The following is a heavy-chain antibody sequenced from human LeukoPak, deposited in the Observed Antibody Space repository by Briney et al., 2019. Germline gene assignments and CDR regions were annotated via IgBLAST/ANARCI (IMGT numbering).Heavy chain of an antibody. Sequence: PGGPLRLSCAASGFTLSIYAMTWVRQAPGKGLEWVSTIGASGDRTYYADSVKGRFTISRDNSKNTLYLQLNSLRAEDAAVFYCARELEWLGKYYFDYWGQGTPVTVSS. CDR1: GFTLSIYA. J-gene: IGHJ4*02. V-gene: IGHV3-23*01. CDR2: IGASGDRT. D-gene: IGHD3-10*01. CDR3: ARELEWLGKYYFDY.